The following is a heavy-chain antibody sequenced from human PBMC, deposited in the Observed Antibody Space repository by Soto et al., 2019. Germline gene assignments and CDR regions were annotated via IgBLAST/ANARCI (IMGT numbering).Heavy chain of an antibody. CDR1: GGAFSDYY. CDR3: AGGSPSAWEPPFY. V-gene: IGHV4-34*01. D-gene: IGHD1-26*01. CDR2: IDRYGST. Sequence: QVQLQQWGAGLLKPSETLSLTCAVYGGAFSDYYWSWIRQPPGKGLEWIGEIDRYGSTNNDPSLKKRVTISIETSKNQFSLKLTSVTAADTAIYYCAGGSPSAWEPPFYWGQGTLVTVSS. J-gene: IGHJ4*02.